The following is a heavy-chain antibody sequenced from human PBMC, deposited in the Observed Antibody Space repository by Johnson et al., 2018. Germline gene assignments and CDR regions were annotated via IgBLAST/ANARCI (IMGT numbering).Heavy chain of an antibody. V-gene: IGHV3-30*04. CDR1: GFTFSSYA. D-gene: IGHD3-10*01. Sequence: QVQLVQSGGGVVQPGRSLRLSCAASGFTFSSYAMHWVHQAPGKGLEWVAIISYDGSVKHYADSVKGRFTISRDNSKNTVYLQMNSLRAEDTAVYYCATMGRLSMVRGGPWGQGNLVIVSS. J-gene: IGHJ1*01. CDR3: ATMGRLSMVRGGP. CDR2: ISYDGSVK.